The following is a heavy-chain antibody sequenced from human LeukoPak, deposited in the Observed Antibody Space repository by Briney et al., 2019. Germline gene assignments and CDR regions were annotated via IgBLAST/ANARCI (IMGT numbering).Heavy chain of an antibody. CDR1: GFTFNSYA. J-gene: IGHJ4*02. V-gene: IGHV3-23*01. D-gene: IGHD6-19*01. CDR3: AKTTTGYSSGRYPGWPVDY. Sequence: HTGGSLRLSCGASGFTFNSYAVSWVRQAPGKGLEWVSAISGSGGGTYYADSVKGRFTISRDNSKNTLYLQMNSLSTEDTAVYYCAKTTTGYSSGRYPGWPVDYWGQGTLVTVSS. CDR2: ISGSGGGT.